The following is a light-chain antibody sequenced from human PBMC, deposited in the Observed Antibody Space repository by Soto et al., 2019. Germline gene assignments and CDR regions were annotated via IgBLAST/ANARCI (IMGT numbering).Light chain of an antibody. V-gene: IGKV3-15*01. CDR1: QSVSSN. CDR3: QQYNKWPPGLT. J-gene: IGKJ4*01. Sequence: EIVMTQSPVTLSVSPGESVTLSCRASQSVSSNLAWYQQKPGQAPRLLIYGASTRAAGIPARFSGSGSGTEFTVTISGLQSEDFAVYYCQQYNKWPPGLTFGGGTKVEIK. CDR2: GAS.